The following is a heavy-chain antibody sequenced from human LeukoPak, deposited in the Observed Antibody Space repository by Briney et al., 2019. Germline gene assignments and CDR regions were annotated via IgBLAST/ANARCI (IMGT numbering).Heavy chain of an antibody. J-gene: IGHJ4*02. D-gene: IGHD3-16*01. CDR1: GFTFSTYI. V-gene: IGHV3-21*01. Sequence: GGSLRVSCAASGFTFSTYIMNWVRQAPGKGLEWVSSISSSDNYIYSADSVKGRFTISRGNARNSLYLQMNSLRAEDTAVYYCAIAGGNRYYFDYWGQGTLVTVSS. CDR3: AIAGGNRYYFDY. CDR2: ISSSDNYI.